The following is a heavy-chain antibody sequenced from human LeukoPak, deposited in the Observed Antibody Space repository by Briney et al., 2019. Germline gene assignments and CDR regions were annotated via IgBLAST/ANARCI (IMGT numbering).Heavy chain of an antibody. CDR3: ARENWVFDY. J-gene: IGHJ4*02. D-gene: IGHD7-27*01. V-gene: IGHV4-38-2*02. Sequence: SETLSLTCTVSGGSISSYYWSWIRQPPGKGLEWIGSVYRSGTAYYDPSLKSRVTISVDTSKNQISLKVRSVTAADTAMYYCARENWVFDYWGQGILVTVSS. CDR1: GGSISSYY. CDR2: VYRSGTA.